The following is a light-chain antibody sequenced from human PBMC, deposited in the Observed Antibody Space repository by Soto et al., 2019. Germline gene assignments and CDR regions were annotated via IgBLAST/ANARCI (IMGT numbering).Light chain of an antibody. J-gene: IGKJ5*01. CDR1: QGISSN. V-gene: IGKV1D-8*02. Sequence: IWMTQSPSLLSVSTGDRATITCRTSQGISSNLAWYQQKPGQAPGLLFYAASTRRGGVPARFSGSGSGTDFTLTISRLQPEDFAVYSCQQAGSFPSTFGQGTRLEIK. CDR2: AAS. CDR3: QQAGSFPST.